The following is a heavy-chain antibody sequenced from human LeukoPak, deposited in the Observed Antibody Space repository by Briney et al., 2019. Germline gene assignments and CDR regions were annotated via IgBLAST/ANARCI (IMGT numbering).Heavy chain of an antibody. CDR1: GFTFSSYG. CDR2: ISYDGSNK. V-gene: IGHV3-30*18. Sequence: GGSLRLSCAASGFTFSSYGMHWVRQAPGKGLEWVAVISYDGSNKYYADSVKGRFTISRDNSKNTLYLQMNSLRAEDTAVYYCAKDASCSSTSCYAYYYYYGMDVWGQGTTVTVSS. CDR3: AKDASCSSTSCYAYYYYYGMDV. J-gene: IGHJ6*02. D-gene: IGHD2-2*01.